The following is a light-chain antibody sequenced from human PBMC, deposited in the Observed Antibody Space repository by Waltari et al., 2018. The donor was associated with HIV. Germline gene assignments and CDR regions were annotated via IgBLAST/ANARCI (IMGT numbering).Light chain of an antibody. CDR3: QQYKSYSPWT. CDR1: ESITGW. V-gene: IGKV1-5*03. Sequence: DIQMTQSPSTLSAFVGDRVTITCRASESITGWLAWYQQKPGKAPKLLIYKTSSLESGAPLRFSGSAAGTEFTLTISSLQPDDFATYYCQQYKSYSPWTFGQGTKVEIK. CDR2: KTS. J-gene: IGKJ1*01.